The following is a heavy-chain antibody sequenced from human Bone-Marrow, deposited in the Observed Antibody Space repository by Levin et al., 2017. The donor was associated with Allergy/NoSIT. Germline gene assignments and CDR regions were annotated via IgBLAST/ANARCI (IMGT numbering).Heavy chain of an antibody. Sequence: SCAASGFIFSDYYMNWIRQAPGKGLEWVSYISHTGNTIKYADSVKGRFTTSRDSAKKSLYLEMNSLRAEDTAIYFCSRGAVLATHTFWYFDLWGRGTLVAVS. CDR2: ISHTGNTI. V-gene: IGHV3-11*01. J-gene: IGHJ2*01. CDR1: GFIFSDYY. D-gene: IGHD4-23*01. CDR3: SRGAVLATHTFWYFDL.